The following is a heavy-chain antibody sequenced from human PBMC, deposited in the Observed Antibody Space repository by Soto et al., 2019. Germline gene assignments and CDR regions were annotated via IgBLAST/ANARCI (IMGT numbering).Heavy chain of an antibody. V-gene: IGHV3-23*04. CDR1: GFMFGNYA. D-gene: IGHD3-10*01. CDR2: LTDSGMTT. J-gene: IGHJ4*02. Sequence: EVQLVESGGGLVRPAGALRLSCVASGFMFGNYAMGWVRQSPGKELEWVSGLTDSGMTTYYADSVKGRFTISRDNSKHTQYLQMNNLRAEDTAKYYCAKYISMVLEDYFDLWGQGNLVTVSS. CDR3: AKYISMVLEDYFDL.